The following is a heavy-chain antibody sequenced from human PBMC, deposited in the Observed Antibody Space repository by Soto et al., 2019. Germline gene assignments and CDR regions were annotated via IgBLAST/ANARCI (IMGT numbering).Heavy chain of an antibody. D-gene: IGHD2-15*01. CDR1: GFTFSHHV. Sequence: EVQLVESGGGLVQPGGSLRLSCAASGFTFSHHVIHWVRQAQGKGLEYVSAIGGDGTTTSYSNSVKGRFTISRDNSKNTVYLQMGSLGAEDMAVYYCARERSGLHDPWGQGTLVTVSS. CDR2: IGGDGTTT. J-gene: IGHJ5*02. CDR3: ARERSGLHDP. V-gene: IGHV3-64*01.